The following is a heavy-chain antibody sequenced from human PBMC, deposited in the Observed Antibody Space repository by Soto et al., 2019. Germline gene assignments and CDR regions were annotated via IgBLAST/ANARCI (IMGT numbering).Heavy chain of an antibody. J-gene: IGHJ3*02. V-gene: IGHV3-23*01. CDR3: ARGPTIFGVGVDAFDI. Sequence: EVQLLESGGGLVQPGGSLRLSCAASGFTLSNYALSWVRQAPGKGLEWVSGISGSGDFTFYADSVKGRFTISRDNSKNTLYLQMNSLRVEDTAVYYCARGPTIFGVGVDAFDIWGQGTMVTVSS. D-gene: IGHD3-3*01. CDR2: ISGSGDFT. CDR1: GFTLSNYA.